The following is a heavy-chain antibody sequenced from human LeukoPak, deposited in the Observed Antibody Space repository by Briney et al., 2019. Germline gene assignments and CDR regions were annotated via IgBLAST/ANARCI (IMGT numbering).Heavy chain of an antibody. Sequence: PGGSLRLSCAASGFTLTDIPITWSRQAPGKGLEGFSGISWNSGSIGYADSVKGRFTISRDNAKNSLYLQMNSLRAEDMALYYCAKDYGSGSGTFDAFDIWGQGTMVTVSS. D-gene: IGHD1-26*01. CDR3: AKDYGSGSGTFDAFDI. J-gene: IGHJ3*02. V-gene: IGHV3-9*03. CDR2: ISWNSGSI. CDR1: GFTLTDIP.